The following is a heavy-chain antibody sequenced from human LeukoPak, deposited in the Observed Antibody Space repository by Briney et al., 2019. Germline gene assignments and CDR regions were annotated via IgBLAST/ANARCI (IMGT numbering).Heavy chain of an antibody. J-gene: IGHJ6*03. Sequence: SETLSLTCAVYGGSFSGYYWGWIRQPPGKGLEGSGEINHSGSTNYNPSLKSRVTISVGACKNQFCLKLSSVTAADTAVYYCARVETAMVRYYYYYYMDVWGKGTTVTVSS. D-gene: IGHD5-18*01. V-gene: IGHV4-34*01. CDR2: INHSGST. CDR3: ARVETAMVRYYYYYYMDV. CDR1: GGSFSGYY.